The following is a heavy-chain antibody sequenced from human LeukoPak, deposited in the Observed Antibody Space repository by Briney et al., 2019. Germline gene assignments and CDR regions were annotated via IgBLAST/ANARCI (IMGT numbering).Heavy chain of an antibody. CDR3: ARYTTATWFDP. Sequence: ASVKVSCKASGYTFTTYGITWVRQAPGQGLEWMGWINPNSGGAKYAEKFQGRVSMTRDTSISTAYMDLSGLTSDDTAIYFCARYTTATWFDPWGQGTLVIVSS. V-gene: IGHV1-2*02. J-gene: IGHJ5*02. D-gene: IGHD1-1*01. CDR2: INPNSGGA. CDR1: GYTFTTYG.